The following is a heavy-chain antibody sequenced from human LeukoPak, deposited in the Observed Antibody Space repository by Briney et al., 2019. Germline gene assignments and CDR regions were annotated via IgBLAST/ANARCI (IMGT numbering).Heavy chain of an antibody. CDR1: GFTFSDYW. D-gene: IGHD6-13*01. CDR2: VNRDGSST. J-gene: IGHJ4*02. V-gene: IGHV3-74*01. Sequence: GGSLRLSCAASGFTFSDYWMHWVRQAPGKGPVWVSRVNRDGSSTSYADSVKGRFTISRDNAKNTLSLQMNSLRAEDTAVYYCARDRSISAAGDTYWGQGTLVTVSS. CDR3: ARDRSISAAGDTY.